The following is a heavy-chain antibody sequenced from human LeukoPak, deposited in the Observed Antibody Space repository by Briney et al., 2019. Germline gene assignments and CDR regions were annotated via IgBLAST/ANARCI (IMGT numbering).Heavy chain of an antibody. Sequence: GGSLRLSCVASGFTFSKYPMTWVRQAPGKGLEWVSSISGNSDSAFYADSVKGRFTIFRDNSKYTLYLQMNSLRAEDAALYFCAPSGLSSFDYWGQGTVVTVSS. J-gene: IGHJ4*02. D-gene: IGHD3-9*01. CDR2: ISGNSDSA. V-gene: IGHV3-23*01. CDR1: GFTFSKYP. CDR3: APSGLSSFDY.